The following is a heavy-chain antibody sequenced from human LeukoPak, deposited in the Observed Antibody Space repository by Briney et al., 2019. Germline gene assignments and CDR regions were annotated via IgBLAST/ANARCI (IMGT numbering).Heavy chain of an antibody. CDR3: ATVVIAIRDY. J-gene: IGHJ4*02. CDR2: IRYDGSNK. D-gene: IGHD2-21*01. Sequence: GGSLRLSCAASGFTFSSYGMHWVRQAPGKGLEWVAFIRYDGSNKYYADSVKGRFTISRDNSKNTLYLQMNSLRAEDTAVYYCATVVIAIRDYWGQGTLVTVSS. CDR1: GFTFSSYG. V-gene: IGHV3-30*02.